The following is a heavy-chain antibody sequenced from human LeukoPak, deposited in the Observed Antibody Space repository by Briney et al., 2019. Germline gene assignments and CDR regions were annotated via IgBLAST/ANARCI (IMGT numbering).Heavy chain of an antibody. Sequence: GGSLRLSCGAFGFSVSIYGVHWVRQTPGKGLEWVAVMSYDGSDKYYADSVKGRFTVSRDNFKNTLYLQMTSLRAEDTAVYYAGKWLEGAYAPAFDYWGQGTLVTVSS. CDR2: MSYDGSDK. CDR3: GKWLEGAYAPAFDY. J-gene: IGHJ4*02. CDR1: GFSVSIYG. V-gene: IGHV3-30*18. D-gene: IGHD2-2*01.